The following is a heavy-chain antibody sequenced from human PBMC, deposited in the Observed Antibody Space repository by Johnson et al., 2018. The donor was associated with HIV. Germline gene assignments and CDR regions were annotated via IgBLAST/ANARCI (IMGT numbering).Heavy chain of an antibody. J-gene: IGHJ3*02. CDR1: GFTFSSYY. Sequence: QMLLVESGGGVVRPGGSLRLSCAASGFTFSSYYMSWIRQTPGKGLEWVSYISSSGGTIYYAYSVKGRFSISRDNAKNSLYLQMNSLRAEDTAVYYCARDQSEVDAFDIWGQGTMVTVSS. V-gene: IGHV3-11*04. CDR2: ISSSGGTI. CDR3: ARDQSEVDAFDI.